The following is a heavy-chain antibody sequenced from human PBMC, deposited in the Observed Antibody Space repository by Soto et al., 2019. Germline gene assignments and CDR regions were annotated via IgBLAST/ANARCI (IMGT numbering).Heavy chain of an antibody. J-gene: IGHJ4*02. CDR2: IYSTGTT. V-gene: IGHV3-53*01. CDR3: AKGGRGSGSHYNSFGY. D-gene: IGHD3-10*01. Sequence: EVQLVESGGGLTQPGGSLKLSCAASGFTVGNNYMSWVRQAPGKGLEWVSLIYSTGTTKYADSVKGRFTVSRDNAKNTLYLQMNSLRAEDTAVYYCAKGGRGSGSHYNSFGYWGQGTLVTVSS. CDR1: GFTVGNNY.